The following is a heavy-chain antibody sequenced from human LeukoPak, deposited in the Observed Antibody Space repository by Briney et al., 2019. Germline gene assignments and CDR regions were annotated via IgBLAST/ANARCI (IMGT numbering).Heavy chain of an antibody. CDR1: GFTFSSYA. CDR2: ISYDGSNK. V-gene: IGHV3-30-3*01. CDR3: ASQTMVRGVISYFDY. J-gene: IGHJ4*02. Sequence: GGSLRLSCAASGFTFSSYALHWVRQAPGKGLEWVAVISYDGSNKYYADSVKGRFTISRDNSKNTLYLQMNSLRAEDTAVYYCASQTMVRGVISYFDYWGQGTLVTVSS. D-gene: IGHD3-10*01.